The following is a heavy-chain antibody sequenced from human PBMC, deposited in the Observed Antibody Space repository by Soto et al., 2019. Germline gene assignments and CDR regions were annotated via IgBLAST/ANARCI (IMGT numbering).Heavy chain of an antibody. J-gene: IGHJ3*02. CDR3: ARVGFANYYDSSDSAPYDVFAI. D-gene: IGHD3-22*01. CDR2: MNPNSGNT. CDR1: GYTFTSYD. Sequence: ASVKVSCKASGYTFTSYDINWVRQATGQGLEWMGWMNPNSGNTGYAQKFQGRVTMTANASISTAYMELSSLRSEDTAVYYCARVGFANYYDSSDSAPYDVFAIWGQDTIVTVSS. V-gene: IGHV1-8*01.